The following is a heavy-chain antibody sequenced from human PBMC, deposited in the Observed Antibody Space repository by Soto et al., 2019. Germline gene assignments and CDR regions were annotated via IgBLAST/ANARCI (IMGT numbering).Heavy chain of an antibody. CDR3: AKADRLELGYYFDY. CDR2: ISWNSGSI. Sequence: GGSLRLSCAASGFTFDDYAMHWVRQAPGKGLEWVSGISWNSGSIGYADSVKGRFTISRDNAKNSLYLQMNSLRAEDTALYYCAKADRLELGYYFDYWGQGTLVTVSS. CDR1: GFTFDDYA. D-gene: IGHD1-26*01. V-gene: IGHV3-9*01. J-gene: IGHJ4*02.